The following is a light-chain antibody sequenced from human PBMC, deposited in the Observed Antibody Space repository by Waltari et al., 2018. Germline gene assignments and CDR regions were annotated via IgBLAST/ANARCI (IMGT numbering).Light chain of an antibody. CDR1: LSVSTY. Sequence: ETVLTQSPDILSLSPGERATLSCRASLSVSTYLAWYQQKPGQAPRLLVYDASNRATGIPARFSGSGSGTDFTLTMSSLEPEDFAVYYCQQRSNGLTFGGGTKVEIK. V-gene: IGKV3-11*01. J-gene: IGKJ4*01. CDR2: DAS. CDR3: QQRSNGLT.